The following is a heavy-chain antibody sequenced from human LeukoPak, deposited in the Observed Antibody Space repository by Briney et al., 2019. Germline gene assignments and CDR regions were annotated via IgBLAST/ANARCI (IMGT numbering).Heavy chain of an antibody. V-gene: IGHV3-48*03. CDR1: VFIFSSYE. D-gene: IGHD5-24*01. CDR3: ARLYRGRWYLFDY. J-gene: IGHJ4*02. Sequence: GVSLRLLCAACVFIFSSYEMNWVRQAQGKGREGVSYFSSTCSTILHGDCVEGLFTISRDNAKNSLYMQMNSLRPEHTAVYYCARLYRGRWYLFDYWGQPTLVTVSS. CDR2: FSSTCSTI.